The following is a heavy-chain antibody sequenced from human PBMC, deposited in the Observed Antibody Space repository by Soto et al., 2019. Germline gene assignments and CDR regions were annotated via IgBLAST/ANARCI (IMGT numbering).Heavy chain of an antibody. D-gene: IGHD2-15*01. V-gene: IGHV5-51*01. J-gene: IGHJ3*02. CDR3: ARPDCSGGSCYPLAFDI. CDR2: IYPGDSDT. Sequence: GESLKISCKGSGYSFTSYWIGWVRQMPGKGLEWMGIIYPGDSDTRYSPSFQGQVTLSADKSISTAYLQWSSLKASDTAMYYCARPDCSGGSCYPLAFDIWGQGTMVTVSS. CDR1: GYSFTSYW.